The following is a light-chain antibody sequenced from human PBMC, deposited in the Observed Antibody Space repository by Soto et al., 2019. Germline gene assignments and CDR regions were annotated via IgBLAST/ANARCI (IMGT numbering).Light chain of an antibody. CDR2: GAS. Sequence: EIVLTQSPATPSLSPGERATPSFRASQSVSSNLAWYQQKPGQAPRLLIYGASTRATGIPARFSGSGSGTEFTLTISSLQSEDFAVYYCQQYHNWPPITFGQGTRLEIK. CDR3: QQYHNWPPIT. J-gene: IGKJ5*01. CDR1: QSVSSN. V-gene: IGKV3-15*01.